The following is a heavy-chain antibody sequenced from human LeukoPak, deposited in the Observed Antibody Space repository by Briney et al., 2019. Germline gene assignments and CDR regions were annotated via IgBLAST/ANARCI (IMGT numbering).Heavy chain of an antibody. CDR3: ARVYDILTGYYRTYPFDI. CDR2: IHYSGSA. J-gene: IGHJ3*02. CDR1: GGSFSGYY. D-gene: IGHD3-9*01. V-gene: IGHV4-34*01. Sequence: SETLSLTCAVYGGSFSGYYWTWIRQPPGKGLEWIGEIHYSGSATYNPSLKSRVTISVDTSKNQFSLKLSSVTAADTAVYYCARVYDILTGYYRTYPFDIWGQGTMVTVSS.